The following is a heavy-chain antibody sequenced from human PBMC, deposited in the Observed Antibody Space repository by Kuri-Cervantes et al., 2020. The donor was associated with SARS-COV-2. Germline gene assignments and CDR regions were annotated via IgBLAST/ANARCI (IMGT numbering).Heavy chain of an antibody. V-gene: IGHV3-53*05. CDR3: AKDLGVPAAIEMFYYYYGMDV. CDR2: IYSGGTT. CDR1: GFTVTSDY. D-gene: IGHD2-2*01. Sequence: GESLKISCAASGFTVTSDYMTWVRQAPGKGLEWVSIIYSGGTTYYGDSVKGRFTISRDNSKNTLYLQMNSLRAEDTAVYYCAKDLGVPAAIEMFYYYYGMDVWGQGTTVTVSS. J-gene: IGHJ6*02.